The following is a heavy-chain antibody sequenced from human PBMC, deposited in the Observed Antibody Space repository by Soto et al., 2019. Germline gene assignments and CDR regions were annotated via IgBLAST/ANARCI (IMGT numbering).Heavy chain of an antibody. V-gene: IGHV1-3*01. Sequence: RASVKVSCKASGYTFTSYVMHWVRQAPGQRLEWMGWINAGNGNTKYSQKFQGRVTITRDTSASTAYMELSSLRSEDTAVYYCARATRDYYYGMDVWGQGTTVTVSS. CDR2: INAGNGNT. CDR1: GYTFTSYV. CDR3: ARATRDYYYGMDV. J-gene: IGHJ6*02.